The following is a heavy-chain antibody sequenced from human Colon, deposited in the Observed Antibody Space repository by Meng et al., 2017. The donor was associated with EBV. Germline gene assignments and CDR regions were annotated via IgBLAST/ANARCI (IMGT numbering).Heavy chain of an antibody. D-gene: IGHD2-8*02. Sequence: QVQIQQGGAGLLKPSETLSLPCAVNGGSLSGAYWNWIRQPPGKGLEWIGEIIHGGSPSYNPSLKSRVTISIDTSKNQLSLMLSSVTAADTAVYYCARRPTGIDYWGQGTLVTVSS. J-gene: IGHJ4*02. CDR1: GGSLSGAY. CDR3: ARRPTGIDY. CDR2: IIHGGSP. V-gene: IGHV4-34*12.